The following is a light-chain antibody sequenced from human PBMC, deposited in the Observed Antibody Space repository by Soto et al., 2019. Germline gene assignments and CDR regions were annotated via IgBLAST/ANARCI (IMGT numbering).Light chain of an antibody. J-gene: IGKJ1*01. Sequence: DIHMTQSPSSLSASIGDRVSITCRASQRISGYLNWYLQKPGKAPKLLIYAASRLQSGVPSRFSGGGSGTDFTLTISSLQPEDFATYYCQQSYSFPWAFGQGTKVELK. CDR3: QQSYSFPWA. CDR1: QRISGY. V-gene: IGKV1-39*01. CDR2: AAS.